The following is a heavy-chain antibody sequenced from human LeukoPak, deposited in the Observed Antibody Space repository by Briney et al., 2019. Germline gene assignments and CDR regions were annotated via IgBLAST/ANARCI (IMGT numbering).Heavy chain of an antibody. V-gene: IGHV3-48*03. CDR3: ARGPYSSNWYVDY. J-gene: IGHJ4*02. CDR1: GFTLTSYE. Sequence: GGSLRLSCAASGFTLTSYEMNWVRLAPGKGLEWISYISRTGNSTYYADSVKGRFTVSRDSAKNSLYLQMNSLRAEDTAVYYCARGPYSSNWYVDYWGQGTLVTVAS. D-gene: IGHD6-13*01. CDR2: ISRTGNST.